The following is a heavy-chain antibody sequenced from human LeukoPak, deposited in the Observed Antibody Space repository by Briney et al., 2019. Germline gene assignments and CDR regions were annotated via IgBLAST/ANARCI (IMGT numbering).Heavy chain of an antibody. Sequence: GASVKASCKASGYTFTGYYMHWVRQAAGQGLEWMGWINPNSGGTNYAQKFQGRVTMTRDTSISTAYMELSRLRSDDTAVYYCARYSSWFPNYYWGQGTMVTVSS. CDR3: ARYSSWFPNYY. D-gene: IGHD3-10*01. CDR2: INPNSGGT. V-gene: IGHV1-2*02. CDR1: GYTFTGYY. J-gene: IGHJ4*02.